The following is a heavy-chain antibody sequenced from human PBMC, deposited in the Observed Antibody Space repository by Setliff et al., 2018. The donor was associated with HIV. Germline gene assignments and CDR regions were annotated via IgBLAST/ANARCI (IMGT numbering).Heavy chain of an antibody. Sequence: SETLSLTCAVSGGSFSDYSWTWLRQPPGKALEWIGHINDNGGANYNPSPTTRATISVATPKNQFFLELTSVTAADTAVYYCARGRYNGDSYSGGFYYFDHWGQGSLVTVSS. J-gene: IGHJ4*02. CDR1: GGSFSDYS. D-gene: IGHD1-1*01. V-gene: IGHV4-34*01. CDR3: ARGRYNGDSYSGGFYYFDH. CDR2: INDNGGA.